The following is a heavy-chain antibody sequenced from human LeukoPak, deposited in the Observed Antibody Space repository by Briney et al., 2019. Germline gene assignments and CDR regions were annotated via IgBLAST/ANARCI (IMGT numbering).Heavy chain of an antibody. CDR1: GYTFTSYD. CDR2: MNPNSGNT. J-gene: IGHJ4*02. D-gene: IGHD2-15*01. CDR3: ARGGLSIEDLWVYCSGGSCVLNY. V-gene: IGHV1-8*01. Sequence: GASVKVSCKASGYTFTSYDINWVRQATGQGLEWMGWMNPNSGNTGYAQKFQGRVTMTRNTSISTAYMELSSLRSEDTAVYYCARGGLSIEDLWVYCSGGSCVLNYWGQGTLVTVSS.